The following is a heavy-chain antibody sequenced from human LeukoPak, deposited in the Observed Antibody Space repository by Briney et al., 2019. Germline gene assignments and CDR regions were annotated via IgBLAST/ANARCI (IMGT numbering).Heavy chain of an antibody. Sequence: GGSLRLSCAASGFNFSDFYMSWIRQAPGKGLEWLSSISLSGSTITYAASVKGRVTVSRDNAKNSVVLHTLSLRADDTAVYYCAREASCSSTTCYFDYWGQGTLVTVSS. J-gene: IGHJ4*02. D-gene: IGHD2-2*01. V-gene: IGHV3-11*01. CDR3: AREASCSSTTCYFDY. CDR2: ISLSGSTI. CDR1: GFNFSDFY.